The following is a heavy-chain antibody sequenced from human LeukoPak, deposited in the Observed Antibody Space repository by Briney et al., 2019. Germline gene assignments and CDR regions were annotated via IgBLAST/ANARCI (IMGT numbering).Heavy chain of an antibody. D-gene: IGHD3-16*01. CDR1: GYTFTSYG. CDR3: ASTVGITFGGRYGMDA. V-gene: IGHV1-18*01. J-gene: IGHJ6*02. Sequence: ASVKASCKASGYTFTSYGISWVRQAPGQGLEWMGWISAYNGNTNYAQKLQGRVTMTTDTSTSTAYMELRSLRSDDTAVYYCASTVGITFGGRYGMDAWGQGTTVTVSS. CDR2: ISAYNGNT.